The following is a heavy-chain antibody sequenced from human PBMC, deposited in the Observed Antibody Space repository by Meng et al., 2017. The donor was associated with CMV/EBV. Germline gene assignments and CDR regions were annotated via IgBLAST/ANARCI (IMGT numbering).Heavy chain of an antibody. D-gene: IGHD4-17*01. J-gene: IGHJ4*02. CDR2: IIPIFGTA. Sequence: SVKVSCKASGGTFSSYAISWVRQAPGQGLEWMGGIIPIFGTANYAQKFQGRVTITTDESTSTAYMELSSLRSEDTAVYYCARAPPNAMTTVTYYFDYWGQGTLVTVSS. CDR1: GGTFSSYA. V-gene: IGHV1-69*05. CDR3: ARAPPNAMTTVTYYFDY.